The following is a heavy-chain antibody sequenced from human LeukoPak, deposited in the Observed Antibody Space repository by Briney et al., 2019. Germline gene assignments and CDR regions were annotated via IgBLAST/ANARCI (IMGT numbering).Heavy chain of an antibody. J-gene: IGHJ4*02. CDR2: ISSSSSYI. V-gene: IGHV3-21*01. Sequence: GGSLRLSCAAPGFTFSSYSMNWVRQAPGKGLEWVSSISSSSSYIYYADSVKGRFTISRDNAKNSLYLQMNSLRAEDTAVYYCAREDSSGYYYSDYWGQGTLVTVSS. CDR3: AREDSSGYYYSDY. D-gene: IGHD3-22*01. CDR1: GFTFSSYS.